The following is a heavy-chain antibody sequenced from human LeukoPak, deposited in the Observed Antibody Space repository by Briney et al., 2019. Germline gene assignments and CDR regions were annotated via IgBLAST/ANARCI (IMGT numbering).Heavy chain of an antibody. D-gene: IGHD1-26*01. J-gene: IGHJ4*02. CDR2: IYYSGST. CDR1: GGSISSYY. Sequence: PSETLSLTCTVSGGSISSYYWSWIRQPPGKGLEWIGYIYYSGSTNYRPSLKSRVTISVDTSKNQFSLRLSSVTAADTAMYFCAKSGGYGLIDYWGQGTLVTVSS. CDR3: AKSGGYGLIDY. V-gene: IGHV4-59*08.